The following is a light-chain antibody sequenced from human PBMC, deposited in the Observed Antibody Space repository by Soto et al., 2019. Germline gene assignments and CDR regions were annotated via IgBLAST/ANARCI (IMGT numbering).Light chain of an antibody. CDR2: GAS. CDR1: QSVTSSF. CDR3: QQYGNLPYT. V-gene: IGKV3-20*01. Sequence: EIVLTQSPGTLSMSPGERATLSCRASQSVTSSFLAWYQQKLGQAPRVLIYGASSRATGIPDRFSGGGSGTDFTLTISRLEPEDFAVYYCQQYGNLPYTFGQGTKLEIK. J-gene: IGKJ2*01.